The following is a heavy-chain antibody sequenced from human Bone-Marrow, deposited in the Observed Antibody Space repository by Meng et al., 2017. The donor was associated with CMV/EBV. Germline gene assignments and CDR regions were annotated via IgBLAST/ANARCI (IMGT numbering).Heavy chain of an antibody. CDR1: GYTFVGHY. CDR2: INPKSAGT. D-gene: IGHD2-2*03. J-gene: IGHJ4*02. Sequence: QVQLVQFGSEAKRPGASVKVSCKPSGYTFVGHYIHWVRQAPGQGLEWMGRINPKSAGTDYVEKFQGRVTMTRDTSNTIVYMELSRLTADDTAVYYCTRTWIDSFTPDFDYWGQGSLVTVSS. CDR3: TRTWIDSFTPDFDY. V-gene: IGHV1-2*06.